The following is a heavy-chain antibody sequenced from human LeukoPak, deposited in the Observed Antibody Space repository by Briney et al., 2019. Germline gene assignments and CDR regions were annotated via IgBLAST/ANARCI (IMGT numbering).Heavy chain of an antibody. Sequence: GGSLRLSCAASGFTFSSYSMNWVRQAPGKGLEWVSYISSSSSTIYYADSVKGRFTISRDNAKNSLYLQMNSLRAEDTALYYCARDLYIAARPPNFDYWGQGTLVTVSS. V-gene: IGHV3-48*01. D-gene: IGHD6-6*01. CDR1: GFTFSSYS. J-gene: IGHJ4*02. CDR2: ISSSSSTI. CDR3: ARDLYIAARPPNFDY.